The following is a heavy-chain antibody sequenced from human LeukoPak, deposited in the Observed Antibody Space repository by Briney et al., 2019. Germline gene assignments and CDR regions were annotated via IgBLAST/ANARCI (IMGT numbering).Heavy chain of an antibody. D-gene: IGHD6-19*01. CDR3: ARDTDSSGWWLDY. J-gene: IGHJ4*02. Sequence: GGSLRLSCAASGFTFSSYGMHWVRQAPGKGLEWVAVIWYDGSNKYYADSVKGRFTISRDNSKNTLYLQMNSPRAEDTAVYYCARDTDSSGWWLDYWGQGTLVTVSS. V-gene: IGHV3-33*01. CDR1: GFTFSSYG. CDR2: IWYDGSNK.